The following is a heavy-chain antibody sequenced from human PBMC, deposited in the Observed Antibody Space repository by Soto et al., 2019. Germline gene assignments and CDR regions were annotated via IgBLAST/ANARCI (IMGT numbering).Heavy chain of an antibody. CDR1: GYTFTSYD. Sequence: ASVKVSCKASGYTFTSYDINWVRQATGQGLEWMGWMNPNSGNTGYAQKFQGRVTMTRNTSISTAYMELSSLRSEYTAVYYCAGGRGVRGVSSALYYYYWEVCGKGTTV. V-gene: IGHV1-8*01. J-gene: IGHJ6*03. CDR2: MNPNSGNT. D-gene: IGHD3-10*01. CDR3: AGGRGVRGVSSALYYYYWEV.